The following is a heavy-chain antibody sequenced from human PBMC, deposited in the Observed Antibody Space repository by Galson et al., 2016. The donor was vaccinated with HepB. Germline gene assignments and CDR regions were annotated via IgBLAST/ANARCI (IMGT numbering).Heavy chain of an antibody. CDR3: ARGLRWYWYLDL. CDR1: GFIFSTSG. D-gene: IGHD4-23*01. V-gene: IGHV3-30*03. CDR2: ISTDESNT. J-gene: IGHJ2*01. Sequence: SLRLSCAASGFIFSTSGMHWVRQAPGKGLEWVALISTDESNTYYGDSVKGRFTISRDNSKNTLYLQMNSLRADDTAVYYCARGLRWYWYLDLWGRGTLVTVSS.